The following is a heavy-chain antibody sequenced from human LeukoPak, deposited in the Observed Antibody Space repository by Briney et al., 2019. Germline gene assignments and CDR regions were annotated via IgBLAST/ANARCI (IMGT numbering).Heavy chain of an antibody. CDR1: GFTFSSYA. D-gene: IGHD3-10*01. V-gene: IGHV3-23*01. CDR3: AKASMDSGSYYNLPFDY. J-gene: IGHJ4*02. CDR2: IRDGGGST. Sequence: PGGSLRLSCAASGFTFSSYAMSWVRQAPGRGLEWVSAIRDGGGSTSYADSVKGRFTISRDNSKNTPYLQMNSLRAEDTALYYCAKASMDSGSYYNLPFDYWGQGTLVTVSS.